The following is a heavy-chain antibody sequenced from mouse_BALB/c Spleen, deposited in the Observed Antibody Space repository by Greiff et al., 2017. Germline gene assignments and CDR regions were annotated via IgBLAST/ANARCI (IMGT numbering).Heavy chain of an antibody. CDR3: ARGCYGSSTHYYAMDY. J-gene: IGHJ4*01. CDR2: ILPGSGST. CDR1: GYTFSSYW. Sequence: VQLQQSGAELMKPGASVKISCKATGYTFSSYWIEWVKQRPGHGLEWIGEILPGSGSTNYNEKFKGKATFTADTSSNTAYMQLSSLTSEDSAVYYCARGCYGSSTHYYAMDYGGQGTSVTVSS. V-gene: IGHV1-9*01. D-gene: IGHD1-1*01.